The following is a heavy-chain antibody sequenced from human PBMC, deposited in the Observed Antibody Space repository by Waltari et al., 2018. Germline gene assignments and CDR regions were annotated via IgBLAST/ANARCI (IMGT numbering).Heavy chain of an antibody. CDR1: GYTFSNHI. CDR2: IAYDGFSK. Sequence: PLVESGGGVVQPGRSLRLSCAAPGYTFSNHIIHWVRRTPGKGLEWVAAIAYDGFSKYYADSVKGRFTIAADTSKTTVNLQLNSLTNEDTAVYYCAREGGTSGYSGFFDTWGPGTQVTVSS. V-gene: IGHV3-30-3*01. CDR3: AREGGTSGYSGFFDT. J-gene: IGHJ4*02. D-gene: IGHD6-25*01.